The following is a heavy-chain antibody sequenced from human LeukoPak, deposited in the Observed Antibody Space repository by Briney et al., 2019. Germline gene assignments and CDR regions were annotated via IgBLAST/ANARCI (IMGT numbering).Heavy chain of an antibody. D-gene: IGHD6-6*01. V-gene: IGHV3-30*02. CDR2: TRYDGSNK. CDR1: GFTFSNYG. CDR3: AKEYSSSPYYYYMDV. Sequence: GGSLRLSCAASGFTFSNYGMHWVRQAPGKGLEWVAFTRYDGSNKYYADSVKGRFTISRDNSKNTLYLQMNSLRAEDTAVYYCAKEYSSSPYYYYMDVWGRGTTVTVSS. J-gene: IGHJ6*03.